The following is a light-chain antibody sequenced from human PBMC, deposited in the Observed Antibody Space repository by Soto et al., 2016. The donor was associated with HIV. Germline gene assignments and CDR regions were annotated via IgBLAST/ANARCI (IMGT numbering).Light chain of an antibody. V-gene: IGLV3-1*01. Sequence: SYELTQPPSVSVSPGQTANITCSGNKLGDKYTYWYQQKSGQSPTLVIYQNTKRPSGISERFSGSNSGNTGTLTISGTQAMDEADYYCQTWDSSTVVFGRRDQGDRP. CDR3: QTWDSSTVV. J-gene: IGLJ2*01. CDR1: KLGDKY. CDR2: QNT.